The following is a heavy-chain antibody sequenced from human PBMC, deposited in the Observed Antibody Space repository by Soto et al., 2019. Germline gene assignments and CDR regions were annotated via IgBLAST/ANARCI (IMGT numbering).Heavy chain of an antibody. CDR3: ARDQESITDRILQY. Sequence: ASVKVSFKASGDPFASFGFSWVRQAPGQGLEWLGWISAYNGNTHYAQKVRDRVTLTTDTSTNTAYMELRSLTSDDTAVYYCARDQESITDRILQYWGQGTRVTVSS. V-gene: IGHV1-18*01. CDR1: GDPFASFG. J-gene: IGHJ4*02. CDR2: ISAYNGNT. D-gene: IGHD3-10*01.